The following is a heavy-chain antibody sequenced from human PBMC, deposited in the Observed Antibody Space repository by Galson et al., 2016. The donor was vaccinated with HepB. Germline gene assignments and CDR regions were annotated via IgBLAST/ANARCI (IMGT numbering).Heavy chain of an antibody. CDR2: IKSKTYGGTT. CDR3: SRVPFTMVRGVITAFDY. J-gene: IGHJ4*02. CDR1: GFTFGDYA. Sequence: SLRLSCAASGFTFGDYAMSWVRQAPGKGLEWVGFIKSKTYGGTTEYAASVKGRFTISRDDSKSIAYLQMNSLKIEDTAVYYCSRVPFTMVRGVITAFDYWGQGTLVTVSS. V-gene: IGHV3-49*04. D-gene: IGHD3-10*01.